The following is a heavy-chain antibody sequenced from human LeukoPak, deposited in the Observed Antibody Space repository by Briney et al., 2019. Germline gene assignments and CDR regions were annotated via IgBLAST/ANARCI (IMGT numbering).Heavy chain of an antibody. CDR3: ARWPYCSGANWSRDF. D-gene: IGHD2-15*01. CDR1: GGSVSSYY. J-gene: IGHJ4*02. Sequence: SETLSLTCTVAGGSVSSYYWSWIRQPPGKGLEWIGYIYYSGSTYYNPSLKSRVTISVDTSKNQFSLKLTSVTAADTAVYYCARWPYCSGANWSRDFWGQGTLVTVSS. CDR2: IYYSGST. V-gene: IGHV4-59*02.